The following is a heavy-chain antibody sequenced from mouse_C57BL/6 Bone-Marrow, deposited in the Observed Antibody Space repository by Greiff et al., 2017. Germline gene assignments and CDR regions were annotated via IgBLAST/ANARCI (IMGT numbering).Heavy chain of an antibody. CDR2: IDPANGNT. Sequence: EVQLQQSVAELVRPGASVKLSCTASGFNIKNTYMHWVKQRPEQGLAWIGRIDPANGNTKYDPKFQGKATITEDTPSNTAFLQLSSLTSEDTAIYYCARPPYGYEDYYAMDYWGQGTSVTVSS. CDR1: GFNIKNTY. V-gene: IGHV14-3*01. D-gene: IGHD2-2*01. CDR3: ARPPYGYEDYYAMDY. J-gene: IGHJ4*01.